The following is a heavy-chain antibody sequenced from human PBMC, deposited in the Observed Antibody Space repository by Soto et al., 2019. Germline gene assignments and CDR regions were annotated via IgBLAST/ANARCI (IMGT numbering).Heavy chain of an antibody. D-gene: IGHD2-2*01. J-gene: IGHJ4*02. V-gene: IGHV4-34*01. CDR1: GGSFSGYY. Sequence: SETLSLTCAVYGGSFSGYYWSWIRQPPGKGLEWIGEINHSGSTNYNPSLKSRLIISVDTSKRQFSLNLSSVTAADTAVYYCARVALGFCSSTNCPESYYWGQGSPVTVSS. CDR3: ARVALGFCSSTNCPESYY. CDR2: INHSGST.